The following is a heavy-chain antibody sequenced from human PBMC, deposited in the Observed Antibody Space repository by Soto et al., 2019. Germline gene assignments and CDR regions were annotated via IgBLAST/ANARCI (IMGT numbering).Heavy chain of an antibody. J-gene: IGHJ6*02. Sequence: PGGSLRLSCAASGFTFSSYSMNWVRQAPGKGLEWFSSISSSSSYIYYADSVKGRFTISRDNAKNSLYLQMNSLRAEDTAVYYCARVFSIVATISPYYYYGMDVWGQGTTVTVSS. CDR1: GFTFSSYS. D-gene: IGHD5-12*01. CDR3: ARVFSIVATISPYYYYGMDV. CDR2: ISSSSSYI. V-gene: IGHV3-21*01.